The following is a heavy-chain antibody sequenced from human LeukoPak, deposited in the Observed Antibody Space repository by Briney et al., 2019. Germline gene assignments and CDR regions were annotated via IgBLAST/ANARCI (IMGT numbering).Heavy chain of an antibody. J-gene: IGHJ4*02. CDR2: IYYSGST. D-gene: IGHD2-15*01. CDR3: ARDRPPGPTVVAATGGDY. Sequence: NASETLSLTCTVSGGSISSGGYYWSWIRQHPGKGLEWIGYIYYSGSTYYNPSLKSRVTISVDTSKNQFSLKLSSVTAADTAVYYCARDRPPGPTVVAATGGDYWGQGTLVTVSS. CDR1: GGSISSGGYY. V-gene: IGHV4-31*03.